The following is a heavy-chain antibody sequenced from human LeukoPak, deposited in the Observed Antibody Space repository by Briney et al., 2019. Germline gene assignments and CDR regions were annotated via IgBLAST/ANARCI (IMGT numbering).Heavy chain of an antibody. V-gene: IGHV4-59*01. J-gene: IGHJ4*02. CDR1: GGSISSYY. CDR2: IDYSGST. CDR3: ARVVRFGEPTIDY. Sequence: SETLSLTCTVSGGSISSYYWSWIRQPPGKGLEWIAYIDYSGSTSYNPSLKSRVTLSVDTFKNQFSLKLSSVTAADTAVYYCARVVRFGEPTIDYWGQGTLVTVSS. D-gene: IGHD3-10*01.